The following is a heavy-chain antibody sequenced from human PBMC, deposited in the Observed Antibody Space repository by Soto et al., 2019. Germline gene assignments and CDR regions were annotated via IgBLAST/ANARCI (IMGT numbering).Heavy chain of an antibody. CDR2: ISSSGSTI. D-gene: IGHD6-19*01. J-gene: IGHJ6*02. CDR3: ARASAPYSSGWYGHYYYYGMDV. V-gene: IGHV3-48*03. CDR1: GFTFSSYG. Sequence: HPGGSVRLSCAASGFTFSSYGMNWVRQAPGKGLAWVSYISSSGSTIYYADSVKGRFTISRDNAKNSLYLQMNSLRAEDTAVYYCARASAPYSSGWYGHYYYYGMDVWGQGTTVTVSS.